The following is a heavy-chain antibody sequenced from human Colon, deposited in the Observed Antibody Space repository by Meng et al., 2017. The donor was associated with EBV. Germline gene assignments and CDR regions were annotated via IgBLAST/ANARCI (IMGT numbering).Heavy chain of an antibody. D-gene: IGHD6-19*01. V-gene: IGHV1-2*06. CDR2: INPNSGGT. CDR3: AHQAVAGTRGWFDP. Sequence: QVQGFKFADEGKTPGASMNVSCKASGYTFTGYSMHWVRQAPGQGLEWMGRINPNSGGTNYAQKFQGRVTMTRDTSISTAYMELSRLRSDDTAVYYCAHQAVAGTRGWFDPWGQGTLVTVSS. J-gene: IGHJ5*02. CDR1: GYTFTGYS.